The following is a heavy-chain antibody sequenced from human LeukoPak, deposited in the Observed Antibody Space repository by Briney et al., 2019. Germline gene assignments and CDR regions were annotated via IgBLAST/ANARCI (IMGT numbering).Heavy chain of an antibody. Sequence: GASVKVSCKASGYTFTSYYMHWVRQAPGQGLEWMGIINPSGGSTSYAQKFQGRVTMTRDMSTSTVYMELSSLRSEDTAVYYCARDQAYCSSTSCYRYCYYYMDVWGKGTTVTVSS. CDR1: GYTFTSYY. CDR3: ARDQAYCSSTSCYRYCYYYMDV. CDR2: INPSGGST. D-gene: IGHD2-2*02. J-gene: IGHJ6*03. V-gene: IGHV1-46*01.